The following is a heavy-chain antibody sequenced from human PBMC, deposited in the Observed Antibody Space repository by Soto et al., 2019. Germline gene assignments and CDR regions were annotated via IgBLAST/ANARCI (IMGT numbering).Heavy chain of an antibody. CDR3: ASHKRITVVGVAPISGIFDS. CDR2: MDYSGRA. CDR1: GGSMSSSTYY. D-gene: IGHD3-3*01. V-gene: IGHV4-39*01. Sequence: QVPLQESGPGLVKPSETLSLNCTVVGGSMSSSTYYWGWIRQPPGKGLRWIGGMDYSGRAYYNPSLKSRATVSVDTSKHRFALRLGSVTAADTAVYYCASHKRITVVGVAPISGIFDSWGQGDLVTVSS. J-gene: IGHJ4*02.